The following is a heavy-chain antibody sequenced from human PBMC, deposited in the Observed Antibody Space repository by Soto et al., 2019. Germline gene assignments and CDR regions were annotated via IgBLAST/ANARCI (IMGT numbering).Heavy chain of an antibody. J-gene: IGHJ6*02. CDR2: IYHSGST. D-gene: IGHD1-26*01. V-gene: IGHV4-38-2*02. CDR1: GYSISSGYY. Sequence: PSETLSLTCAVSGYSISSGYYWGWIRQPPGKGLEWIGSIYHSGSTYYNPSLKSRVTISVDTSKNQFSLKLSSVTAADTTVYYCAREGDGAFYYYYGMDVWGQGTTVTVSS. CDR3: AREGDGAFYYYYGMDV.